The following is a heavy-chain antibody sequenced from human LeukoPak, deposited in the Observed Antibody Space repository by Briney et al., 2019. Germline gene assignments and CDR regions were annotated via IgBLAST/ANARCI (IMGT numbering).Heavy chain of an antibody. CDR3: ARFTIFGVVTELGY. CDR1: GGTFSSYG. V-gene: IGHV1-18*01. D-gene: IGHD3-3*01. Sequence: RGASVKVSCKASGGTFSSYGISWVRQAPGQGLEWMGWISAYNGNTNYAQKLQGRVTMTTDTSTSTAYMELRSLRSDDTAVYYCARFTIFGVVTELGYWGQGTLVTVSS. J-gene: IGHJ4*02. CDR2: ISAYNGNT.